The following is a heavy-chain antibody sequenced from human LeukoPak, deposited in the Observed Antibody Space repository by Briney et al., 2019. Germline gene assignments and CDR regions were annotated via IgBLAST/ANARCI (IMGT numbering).Heavy chain of an antibody. V-gene: IGHV3-49*04. CDR3: TREVRSIYGSFPYYYYYMGV. J-gene: IGHJ6*03. CDR2: IRSKAYGGTT. D-gene: IGHD3-10*01. CDR1: GFTFGDYA. Sequence: GGSLRLSCTASGFTFGDYAMSWVRQAPGKGVEWVGFIRSKAYGGTTEYAASVKGRFTISRDDSKSIAYLQMNSLKTEDTAVYYCTREVRSIYGSFPYYYYYMGVWGKGTTVTISS.